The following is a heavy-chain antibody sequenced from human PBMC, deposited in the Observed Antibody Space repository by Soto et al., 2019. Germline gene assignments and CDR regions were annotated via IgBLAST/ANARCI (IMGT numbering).Heavy chain of an antibody. CDR3: ARDRDCSSTSCYNYYYYGMDV. CDR2: IWYDGSNK. V-gene: IGHV3-33*01. D-gene: IGHD2-2*02. J-gene: IGHJ6*02. CDR1: GFTFSSYG. Sequence: QVQLVESGGGVVQPGRSLRLSCAASGFTFSSYGMHWVRQAPGKGLEWVAVIWYDGSNKYYADSVKGRFTISRDNSKNTLYLQMNSLRAEDTAVYYCARDRDCSSTSCYNYYYYGMDVWGQGTTVTVSS.